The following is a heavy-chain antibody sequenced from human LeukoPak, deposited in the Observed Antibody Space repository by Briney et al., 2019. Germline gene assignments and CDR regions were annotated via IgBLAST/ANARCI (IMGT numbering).Heavy chain of an antibody. D-gene: IGHD3-10*01. J-gene: IGHJ4*02. CDR3: AKDRWGNYYGSGGDY. Sequence: GGSLRLSCAASGFTFSSYGMSWVRQAPGKGLEWVSAISGSGGSTYYADSAKGRFTISRDNSKNTLYLQMNSLRAEDTAVYYCAKDRWGNYYGSGGDYWGQGTLVTVSS. CDR1: GFTFSSYG. V-gene: IGHV3-23*01. CDR2: ISGSGGST.